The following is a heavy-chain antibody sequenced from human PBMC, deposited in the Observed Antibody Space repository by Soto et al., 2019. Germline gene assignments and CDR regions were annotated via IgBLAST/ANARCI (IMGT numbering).Heavy chain of an antibody. J-gene: IGHJ3*02. CDR2: IGWDSGSI. CDR1: GFTFDDYA. D-gene: IGHD5-12*01. Sequence: EVQLVESGGGLVQPGRSLRLSCAASGFTFDDYAMHWVRQAPGKGLEWVSGIGWDSGSIGYADSVKGRFTISRDNAKNSLYLQMNSLRAEDTALYYCAKERGPPRGYSGYLDDAFDIWGQGTMVTVSS. V-gene: IGHV3-9*01. CDR3: AKERGPPRGYSGYLDDAFDI.